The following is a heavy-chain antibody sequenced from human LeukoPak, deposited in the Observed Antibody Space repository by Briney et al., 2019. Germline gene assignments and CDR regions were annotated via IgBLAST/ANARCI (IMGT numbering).Heavy chain of an antibody. CDR1: GDSVSRSASY. Sequence: SETLSLTCSVSGDSVSRSASYWDWIRQPPGEGLEWIGTIYYSGRTYYSPSLKSRVTMSVDPSNNQFSLNLRSVTAADTAVYYCARRRYYDGSGYLEWGQGTLLSVSS. J-gene: IGHJ1*01. D-gene: IGHD3-22*01. V-gene: IGHV4-39*01. CDR3: ARRRYYDGSGYLE. CDR2: IYYSGRT.